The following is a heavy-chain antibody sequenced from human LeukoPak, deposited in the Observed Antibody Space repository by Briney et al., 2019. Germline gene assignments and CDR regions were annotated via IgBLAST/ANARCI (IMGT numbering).Heavy chain of an antibody. V-gene: IGHV1-69*04. CDR1: GGTFSSYA. J-gene: IGHJ5*02. Sequence: SVKVSCKASGGTFSSYAITWVRQAPGQGLEWMGRIIPTLGTADYAQKFQGRVTITADRTTSTAYMELSSLRSEDTAMYYCARDVGCSSIFCHNWFDPWGQGTLVIVSS. CDR3: ARDVGCSSIFCHNWFDP. D-gene: IGHD2-2*01. CDR2: IIPTLGTA.